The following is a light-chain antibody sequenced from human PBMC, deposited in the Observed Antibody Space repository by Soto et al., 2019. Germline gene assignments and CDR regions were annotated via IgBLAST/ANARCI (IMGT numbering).Light chain of an antibody. CDR2: AAS. Sequence: DIQMTQSPSSLSASVGDRVTITCRASQNIHSYLNWYQQKPGKAPKLLIYAASSLQRGVPSRFSGSGSETDFTLTISSLQSEDFATDYCQQSYSRPPSFGQGTKVAIK. CDR3: QQSYSRPPS. CDR1: QNIHSY. J-gene: IGKJ1*01. V-gene: IGKV1-39*01.